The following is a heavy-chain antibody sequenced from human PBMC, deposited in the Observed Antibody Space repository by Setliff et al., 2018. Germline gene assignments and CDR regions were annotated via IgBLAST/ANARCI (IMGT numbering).Heavy chain of an antibody. CDR2: ISTYNGDT. D-gene: IGHD3-22*01. V-gene: IGHV1-18*01. CDR1: GYTFTSYG. J-gene: IGHJ4*02. CDR3: ARDAHDYDSSENPIVDY. Sequence: GASVKVSCKASGYTFTSYGISWVRQAPGRGLEWMAYISTYNGDTYYAQKFQGRVTMTTDTSTSTASTELGSLRSDDTAMYYCARDAHDYDSSENPIVDYWGQGTLVTVSS.